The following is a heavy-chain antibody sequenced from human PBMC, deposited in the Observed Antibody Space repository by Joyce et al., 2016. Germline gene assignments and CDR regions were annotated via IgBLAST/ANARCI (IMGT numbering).Heavy chain of an antibody. V-gene: IGHV3-15*01. CDR2: IKSKADGGTV. J-gene: IGHJ1*01. CDR1: GFTFSDAW. D-gene: IGHD4-17*01. Sequence: EVHLVESGGGLIKLGATLRLSCAGSGFTFSDAWMSWVRQAPGKGLEWLGRIKSKADGGTVEYPAPVKGRFTISRDDSKKMLYLQMERLKTWDTATYFCTTHDYGDDNFENWGQGTQVVVSS. CDR3: TTHDYGDDNFEN.